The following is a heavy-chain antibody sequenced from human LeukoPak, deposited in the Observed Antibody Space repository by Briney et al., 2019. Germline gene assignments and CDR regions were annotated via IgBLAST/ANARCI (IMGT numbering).Heavy chain of an antibody. CDR3: ARGYDFWSGYYMVY. V-gene: IGHV1-2*06. J-gene: IGHJ4*02. D-gene: IGHD3-3*01. CDR2: INPNSGGT. CDR1: GYAFTGYY. Sequence: ASVKVSCKASGYAFTGYYMQWVREAPGQGLEWMVRINPNSGGTNYAQKFLGRVTTTRDTSISTAYMELGRLRSDDTAVYYCARGYDFWSGYYMVYWGQGTLVTVSS.